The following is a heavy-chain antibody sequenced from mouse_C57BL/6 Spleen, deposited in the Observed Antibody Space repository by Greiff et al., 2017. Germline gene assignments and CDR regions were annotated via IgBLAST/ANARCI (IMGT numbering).Heavy chain of an antibody. CDR2: IDPEDGET. V-gene: IGHV14-2*01. D-gene: IGHD2-3*01. J-gene: IGHJ2*01. Sequence: EVKLMESGAELVKPGASVKLSCTASGFNIKDYYMHWVKQRTEQGLEWIGRIDPEDGETKYAPKFQGKATITADTSSNTAYLQRSSLTSEDTAVYYCALEGDGYYYFDYWGQGTTLTVSS. CDR3: ALEGDGYYYFDY. CDR1: GFNIKDYY.